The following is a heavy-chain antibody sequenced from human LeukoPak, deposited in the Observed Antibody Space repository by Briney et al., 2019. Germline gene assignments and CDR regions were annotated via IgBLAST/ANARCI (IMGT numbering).Heavy chain of an antibody. Sequence: GGSLRLSCAASGFTFSSYWMSWVRQAPGKGLEWVANIKQDGSQKYYVDSVKGRFTISRGNAKNSLYLQMNSLRGEDTAVYYCARDMGYCSSSNCYTYYLDYWGQGTLVTVSS. CDR3: ARDMGYCSSSNCYTYYLDY. CDR1: GFTFSSYW. CDR2: IKQDGSQK. V-gene: IGHV3-7*01. J-gene: IGHJ4*02. D-gene: IGHD2-2*01.